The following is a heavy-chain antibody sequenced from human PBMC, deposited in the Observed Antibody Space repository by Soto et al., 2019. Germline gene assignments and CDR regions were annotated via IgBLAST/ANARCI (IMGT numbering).Heavy chain of an antibody. CDR1: GGSISSGGYY. J-gene: IGHJ2*01. V-gene: IGHV4-31*03. D-gene: IGHD2-15*01. CDR2: IYYSGST. Sequence: QVQLQESGPGLVKPSQTLSLTCTVSGGSISSGGYYWSWIRQHPGKGLEWIGYIYYSGSTYYNPSLKSRVTISVDTSKNQFSLKLSSVTAADTAVYYCARSIVVVVDYSEFESGNFDLWGRGTLVTVSS. CDR3: ARSIVVVVDYSEFESGNFDL.